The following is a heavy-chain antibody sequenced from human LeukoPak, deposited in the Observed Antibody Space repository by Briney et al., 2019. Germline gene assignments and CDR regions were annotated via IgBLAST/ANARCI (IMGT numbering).Heavy chain of an antibody. Sequence: ASVKVSCKASGYTFTSYGISWVRQAPGQGLEWMGWISAYNGNTNYAQKLQGRVTMTTDTSTSTAYMELRSLRSDDTAVYYCARDIILEAAYGGDLGYWGQGTLVTVSS. CDR3: ARDIILEAAYGGDLGY. V-gene: IGHV1-18*01. CDR1: GYTFTSYG. CDR2: ISAYNGNT. D-gene: IGHD4-23*01. J-gene: IGHJ4*02.